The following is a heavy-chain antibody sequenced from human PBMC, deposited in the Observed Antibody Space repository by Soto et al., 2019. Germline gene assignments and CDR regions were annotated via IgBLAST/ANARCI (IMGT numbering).Heavy chain of an antibody. CDR3: ARGTDWKSSTFDI. Sequence: QVQLQESGPGLVKPSETLSLTCTVSGGSLIDHYWNWIRQTPGKGLHWIGYVYYSGGTNYNPSLKSRVTMSVDTSKNQFSLNLGSVTAADTAVYYCARGTDWKSSTFDIWGQGTMVSVSS. CDR2: VYYSGGT. V-gene: IGHV4-59*11. J-gene: IGHJ3*02. CDR1: GGSLIDHY. D-gene: IGHD2-21*01.